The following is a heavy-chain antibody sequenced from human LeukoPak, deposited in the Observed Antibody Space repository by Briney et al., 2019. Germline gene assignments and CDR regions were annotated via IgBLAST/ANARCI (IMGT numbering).Heavy chain of an antibody. CDR2: IYSGGST. V-gene: IGHV3-66*01. J-gene: IGHJ4*02. D-gene: IGHD6-13*01. CDR3: ARVDSRTAQFDY. CDR1: GFNVSSNY. Sequence: GGSLRLSCAVAGFNVSSNYLNWVRQAPGKGPELVSVIYSGGSTYYADSVKGRFTISRDNSKNTLYLQMNSLRAEDTAVYHCARVDSRTAQFDYWGQGTLVTVSS.